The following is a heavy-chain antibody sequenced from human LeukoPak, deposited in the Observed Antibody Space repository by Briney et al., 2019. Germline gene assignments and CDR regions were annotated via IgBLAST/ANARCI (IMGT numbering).Heavy chain of an antibody. CDR2: IWYDGSSK. Sequence: GGSLRLSCAASGFTFSSYGMHWVRQAPGKGLEWVAVIWYDGSSKYYADSVKGRFTISRDNSKNTLYLQMNSLRAEDTAVYYCARDHRYSGSYYDYWGQGTLVTVSS. CDR3: ARDHRYSGSYYDY. D-gene: IGHD1-26*01. V-gene: IGHV3-33*01. J-gene: IGHJ4*02. CDR1: GFTFSSYG.